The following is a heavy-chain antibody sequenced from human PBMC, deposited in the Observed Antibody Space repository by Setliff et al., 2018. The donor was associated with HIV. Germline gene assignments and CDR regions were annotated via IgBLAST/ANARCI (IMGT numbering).Heavy chain of an antibody. CDR1: GFTFSSYA. CDR2: ISYDGSNK. CDR3: AKGSNTAMVT. J-gene: IGHJ4*02. D-gene: IGHD5-18*01. Sequence: GGSLRLSCAASGFTFSSYAMHWVRQAPGKGLEWVAVISYDGSNKYYADSVKGRFTISRDNSKNTLYLQMNSLRAEDTAVYYCAKGSNTAMVTWGQGTLVTVSS. V-gene: IGHV3-30*04.